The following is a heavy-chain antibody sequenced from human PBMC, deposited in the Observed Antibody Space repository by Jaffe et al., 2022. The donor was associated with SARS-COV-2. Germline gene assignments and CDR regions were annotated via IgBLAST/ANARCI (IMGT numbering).Heavy chain of an antibody. J-gene: IGHJ4*02. CDR2: IYYSGST. CDR3: ARQTYYYDSSGYYPGYYFDY. Sequence: QVQLQESGPGLVKPSETLSLTCTVSGGSISSYYWSWIRQPPGKGLEWIGYIYYSGSTNYNPSLKSRVTISVDTSKNQFSLKLSSVTAADTAVYYCARQTYYYDSSGYYPGYYFDYWGQGTLVTVSS. CDR1: GGSISSYY. V-gene: IGHV4-59*08. D-gene: IGHD3-22*01.